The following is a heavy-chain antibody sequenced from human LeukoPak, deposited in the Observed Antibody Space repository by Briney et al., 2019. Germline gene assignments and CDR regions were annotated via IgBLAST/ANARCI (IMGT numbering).Heavy chain of an antibody. D-gene: IGHD3-22*01. Sequence: SETLSLTCAVSGYSISSGYYWGWIRQPPGKGLEWIGSIYHSGSTYYNPSLKSRVTISVDTSKNQFSLKLSSVTAADTAVYYCARTSIYYDSSGYRSWGQGTLVTVSS. J-gene: IGHJ5*02. CDR2: IYHSGST. V-gene: IGHV4-38-2*01. CDR1: GYSISSGYY. CDR3: ARTSIYYDSSGYRS.